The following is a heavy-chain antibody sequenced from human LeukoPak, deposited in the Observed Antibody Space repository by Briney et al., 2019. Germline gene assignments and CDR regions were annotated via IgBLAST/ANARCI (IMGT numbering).Heavy chain of an antibody. CDR3: AREWGGYSYGLWFDP. Sequence: SETLSLTCAVYGGSFSGYYWSWIRQPPGKGLEWIGEINHSGSTNYNPSFKSRVTISVDTSKNQFSLKLSSVTAADTAVYYCAREWGGYSYGLWFDPWGEGTLVTVSS. J-gene: IGHJ5*02. V-gene: IGHV4-34*01. D-gene: IGHD5-18*01. CDR1: GGSFSGYY. CDR2: INHSGST.